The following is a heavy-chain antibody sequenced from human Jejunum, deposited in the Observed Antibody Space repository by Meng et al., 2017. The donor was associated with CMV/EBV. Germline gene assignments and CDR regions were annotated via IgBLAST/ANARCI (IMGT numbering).Heavy chain of an antibody. J-gene: IGHJ6*02. CDR3: AKDKGRNYYYGMDV. Sequence: SGFTFDDYAMHWFRQAPGKGLVWVSGISWNSGRIGYADSVKGRFTISRDNAKNSLYLQMNSLRAENTALYYCAKDKGRNYYYGMDVWGQGTTVTVSS. V-gene: IGHV3-9*01. CDR2: ISWNSGRI. CDR1: GFTFDDYA.